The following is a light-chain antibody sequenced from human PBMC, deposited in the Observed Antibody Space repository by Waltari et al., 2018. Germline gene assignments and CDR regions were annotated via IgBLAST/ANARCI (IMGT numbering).Light chain of an antibody. CDR1: QSVTRY. Sequence: DIQMTQSPSSLSASVGDSVTVTCRASQSVTRYLHWYQQKPGQAPTLLIYAASTLQSGVPSRVSGSGSGTDFTLTISSLQPEDFATYYCQQSYSIPQTFGQGTKVEVK. V-gene: IGKV1-39*01. J-gene: IGKJ1*01. CDR3: QQSYSIPQT. CDR2: AAS.